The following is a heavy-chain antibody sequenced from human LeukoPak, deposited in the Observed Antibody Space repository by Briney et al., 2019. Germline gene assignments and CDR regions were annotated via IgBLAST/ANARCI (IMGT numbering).Heavy chain of an antibody. CDR1: GFTFRTYA. D-gene: IGHD2-15*01. Sequence: GGSLRLSCAASGFTFRTYAMSWVRQTPGKGLEWVSAINNGGDNTYYADSVKGRFSVSRDNSKNTLHLQMNSLRAEDTARYYCVQQLGYCSGGSCYFTSWGQGTLVTVSS. CDR2: INNGGDNT. V-gene: IGHV3-23*01. CDR3: VQQLGYCSGGSCYFTS. J-gene: IGHJ5*02.